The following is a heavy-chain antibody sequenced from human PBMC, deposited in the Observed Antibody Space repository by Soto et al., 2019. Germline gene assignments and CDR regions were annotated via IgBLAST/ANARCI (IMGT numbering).Heavy chain of an antibody. Sequence: PSETLSLTCTVSGGSISSHYWSWIRQPPGKGLEWIGYIYYSGSTNYNPSLKSRVTISVDTSKNQFSLKLSSVTAADTAVYYCARLDQAVVAATGWNYYYYGMDVWGQGTTVTVSS. CDR3: ARLDQAVVAATGWNYYYYGMDV. D-gene: IGHD2-15*01. CDR2: IYYSGST. CDR1: GGSISSHY. J-gene: IGHJ6*02. V-gene: IGHV4-59*11.